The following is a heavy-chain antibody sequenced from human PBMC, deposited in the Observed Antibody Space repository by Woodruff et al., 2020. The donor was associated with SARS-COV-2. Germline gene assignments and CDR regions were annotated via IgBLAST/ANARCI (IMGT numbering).Heavy chain of an antibody. Sequence: GSNKYYADSVKGRFTISRDNSKNTLYLQMNSLRAEDTAVYYCARGKVVEMVVAATIYYWGQGTLVTVSS. D-gene: IGHD2-15*01. CDR3: ARGKVVEMVVAATIYY. V-gene: IGHV3-30-3*01. J-gene: IGHJ4*02. CDR2: GSNK.